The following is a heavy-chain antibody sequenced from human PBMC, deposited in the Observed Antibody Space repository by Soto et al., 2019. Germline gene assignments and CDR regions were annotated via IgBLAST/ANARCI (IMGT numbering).Heavy chain of an antibody. CDR2: ISGSGADT. CDR3: AKGSPDSRVHFFFDY. V-gene: IGHV3-23*01. D-gene: IGHD3-22*01. J-gene: IGHJ4*02. CDR1: GFTFSNYG. Sequence: EVQLLESGGGLVQPGGSLRLSCAASGFTFSNYGMSWVRQAPGKGLEWVSAISGSGADTNYADSVKGRFTISRDNSKITLFLQMNSLRAEDTAVYYCAKGSPDSRVHFFFDYWGQGTLVTVSS.